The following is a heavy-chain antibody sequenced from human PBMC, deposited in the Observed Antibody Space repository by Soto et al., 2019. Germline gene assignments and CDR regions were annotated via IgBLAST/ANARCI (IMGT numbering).Heavy chain of an antibody. Sequence: GGSLRLSCAASGFTVSSNYMSWVRQAPGKGLEWVSVIYSGGSTYYADSVKGRFTISRHNSKNTLYLQMNSLRAEDTAVYYCARAENGAGTKVFGYYYYMDVWGKGTTVTVSS. CDR3: ARAENGAGTKVFGYYYYMDV. D-gene: IGHD2-8*01. CDR2: IYSGGST. V-gene: IGHV3-53*04. CDR1: GFTVSSNY. J-gene: IGHJ6*03.